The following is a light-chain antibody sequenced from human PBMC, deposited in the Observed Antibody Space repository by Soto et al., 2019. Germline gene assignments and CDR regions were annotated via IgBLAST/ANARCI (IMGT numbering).Light chain of an antibody. CDR3: QNYNSAPWT. CDR2: GAS. J-gene: IGKJ1*01. CDR1: QDISNY. Sequence: DIQMTQSPSSLSASVGDRVTITCRASQDISNYLAWYQQKPGEVPKLLIYGASTLQSGVPSRFSGSRSGTDFTLTISSLQTEDVATYYCQNYNSAPWTFGQATKVETK. V-gene: IGKV1-27*01.